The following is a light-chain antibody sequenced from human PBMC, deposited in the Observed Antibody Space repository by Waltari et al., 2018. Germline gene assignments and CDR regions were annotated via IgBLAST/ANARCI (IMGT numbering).Light chain of an antibody. Sequence: QSVLTQPPSASGTPGPRFTISCSGSNSNIGINTVHCFQQLPGTAPKFLIYNNNERPSGVPDRFSGSKSGTSASLAISGLQSEDEAHYYCAAWDDSLNGFYVFGTGTKVTVL. J-gene: IGLJ1*01. V-gene: IGLV1-44*01. CDR1: NSNIGINT. CDR2: NNN. CDR3: AAWDDSLNGFYV.